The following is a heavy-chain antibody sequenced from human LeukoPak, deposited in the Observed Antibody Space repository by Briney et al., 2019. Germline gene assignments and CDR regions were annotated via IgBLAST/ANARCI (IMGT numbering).Heavy chain of an antibody. CDR2: IRYDGSNK. V-gene: IGHV3-30*02. CDR1: GFTFSSYG. CDR3: AKDSVDFWSGTTGYYYYYMDV. J-gene: IGHJ6*03. D-gene: IGHD3-3*01. Sequence: QPGGSLRLSCAASGFTFSSYGMHWVRQAPGKGLEWVAFIRYDGSNKYYADSVKGRFTISRDNSKNTLYLQMNSLRAEDTAVYYCAKDSVDFWSGTTGYYYYYMDVWGKGTTVTVSS.